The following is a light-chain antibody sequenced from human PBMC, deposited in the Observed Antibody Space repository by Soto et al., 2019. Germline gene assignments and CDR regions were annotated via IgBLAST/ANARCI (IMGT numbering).Light chain of an antibody. CDR3: QQYNSYPWT. CDR2: DAS. CDR1: QSISKR. Sequence: GDGVPITCRASQSISKRLAWYQQKPGKAPKYLIYDASSLDSGAPSRFSGSGSGTEFTLSISSLQPDDFATYYCQQYNSYPWTFGQGTRWIS. V-gene: IGKV1-5*01. J-gene: IGKJ1*01.